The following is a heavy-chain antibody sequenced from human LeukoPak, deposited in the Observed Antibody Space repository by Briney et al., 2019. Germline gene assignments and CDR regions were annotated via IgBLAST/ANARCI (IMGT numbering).Heavy chain of an antibody. V-gene: IGHV4-59*01. CDR2: IYYSGST. D-gene: IGHD2-2*01. Sequence: SETLSLTCTVSGGSISSYYWSWIRQPPGKGLGWIGYIYYSGSTNYNPSLKSRVTISVDTSRNQFSLKLSSVTAADTAVYYCASLGYCSSTSCPHYWGQGTLVTVSS. CDR3: ASLGYCSSTSCPHY. CDR1: GGSISSYY. J-gene: IGHJ4*02.